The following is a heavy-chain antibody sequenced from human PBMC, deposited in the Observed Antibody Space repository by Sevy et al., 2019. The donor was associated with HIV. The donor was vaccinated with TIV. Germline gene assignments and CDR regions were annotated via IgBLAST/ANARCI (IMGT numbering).Heavy chain of an antibody. V-gene: IGHV3-11*01. CDR3: ARDNYCISGDGCYGYGLDV. D-gene: IGHD2-2*01. CDR1: GLTFSDYY. Sequence: GGSLRLSCSASGLTFSDYYMTWIRQAPGKGLECISYISNSGNTVNYGDSVKGRFTVSRDNAKKSLYLQLDSLGDEDTAVYYCARDNYCISGDGCYGYGLDVWGQGTTVTVSS. CDR2: ISNSGNTV. J-gene: IGHJ6*02.